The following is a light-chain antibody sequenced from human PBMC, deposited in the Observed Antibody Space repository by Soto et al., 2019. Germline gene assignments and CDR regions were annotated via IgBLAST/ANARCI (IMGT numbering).Light chain of an antibody. Sequence: QSALTQPASVSGSPGQSITISCTGTSSDVGSGSHNLVSWYQQRPGKVPKLMIYEGSKRPSGVSNRFSGSKSGYTASLTISGLQAEDEADYFCCSYAGSFTYVFGTGTKLTVL. CDR2: EGS. CDR3: CSYAGSFTYV. V-gene: IGLV2-23*01. CDR1: SSDVGSGSHNL. J-gene: IGLJ1*01.